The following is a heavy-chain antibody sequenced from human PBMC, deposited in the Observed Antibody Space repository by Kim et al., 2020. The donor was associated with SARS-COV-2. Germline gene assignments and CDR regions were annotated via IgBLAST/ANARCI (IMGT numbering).Heavy chain of an antibody. CDR3: ARLDLMYSSGFDP. V-gene: IGHV5-10-1*01. J-gene: IGHJ5*02. D-gene: IGHD6-19*01. CDR1: GYSFTSYW. Sequence: GESLKISCKGSGYSFTSYWISWVGQMPGKDLEWMGRIDPSDSYTNYSPSFQGHVTISADKSISTAYLQWSSLKASYTAMYYCARLDLMYSSGFDPWGQGTLVTVSS. CDR2: IDPSDSYT.